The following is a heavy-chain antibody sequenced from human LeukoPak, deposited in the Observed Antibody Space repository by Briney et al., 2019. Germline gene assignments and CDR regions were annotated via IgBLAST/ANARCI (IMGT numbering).Heavy chain of an antibody. J-gene: IGHJ6*03. CDR3: TTDRDESGSYYGYYYYYMDV. V-gene: IGHV3-15*01. CDR2: IKSKTDGGTT. D-gene: IGHD1-26*01. Sequence: PGGSLRLSCAASGFTFSNAWMSWVRQAPGKGLEWVGRIKSKTDGGTTDYAAPVKGRFTISRDDSKNTLYLQMSSLKTEDTAVYYCTTDRDESGSYYGYYYYYMDVWGKGTTVTVSS. CDR1: GFTFSNAW.